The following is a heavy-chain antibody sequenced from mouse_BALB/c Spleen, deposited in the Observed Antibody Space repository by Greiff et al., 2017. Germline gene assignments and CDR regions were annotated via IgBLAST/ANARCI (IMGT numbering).Heavy chain of an antibody. Sequence: VQVVESGAELMKPGASVKISCKATGYTFSSYWIEWVKQRPGHGLEWIGEILPGSGSTNYNEKFKGKATFTADTSSNTAYMQLSSLTSEDSAVYYCASSYGSSYGYFDYWGQGTTLTVSS. CDR2: ILPGSGST. V-gene: IGHV1-9*01. CDR1: GYTFSSYW. CDR3: ASSYGSSYGYFDY. D-gene: IGHD1-1*01. J-gene: IGHJ2*01.